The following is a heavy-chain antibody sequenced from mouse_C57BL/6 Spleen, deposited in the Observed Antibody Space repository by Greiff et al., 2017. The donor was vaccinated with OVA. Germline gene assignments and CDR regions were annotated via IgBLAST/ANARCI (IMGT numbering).Heavy chain of an antibody. V-gene: IGHV3-6*01. CDR2: ISYDGSN. D-gene: IGHD1-1*01. Sequence: ESGPGLVKPSQSLSLTCSVTGYSITSGYYWNWIRQFPGNKLEWMGYISYDGSNNYNPSLKNRISITRDTSKNQFFLKLNSVTTEDTATYYCARMAHYGSMDYWGQGTTLTVSS. J-gene: IGHJ2*01. CDR1: GYSITSGYY. CDR3: ARMAHYGSMDY.